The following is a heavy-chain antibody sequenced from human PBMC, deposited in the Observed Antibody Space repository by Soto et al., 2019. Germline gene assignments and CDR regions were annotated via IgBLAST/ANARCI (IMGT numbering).Heavy chain of an antibody. Sequence: QVQLQESGPGLVKPSQTLSLTCTVSGGSISSGGYYWSWIRQHPGKGLEWIGYIYYSGTTYYNPSLKSRVTISVDTSKNQFSRTLSSVTAADTAVYYCARSDSGYVFDYWGQGTLVTVSS. CDR2: IYYSGTT. V-gene: IGHV4-31*03. J-gene: IGHJ4*02. CDR1: GGSISSGGYY. CDR3: ARSDSGYVFDY. D-gene: IGHD5-12*01.